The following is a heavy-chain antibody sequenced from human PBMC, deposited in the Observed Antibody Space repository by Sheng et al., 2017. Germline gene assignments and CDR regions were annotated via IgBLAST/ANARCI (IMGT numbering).Heavy chain of an antibody. D-gene: IGHD2-15*01. Sequence: QVQLVESGGGVVQPGRSLRLSCAASGFTFSSYGMHWVRQAPGKGLEWVAVISYDGSNKYYADSVKGRFTISRDNSKNTLYLQMNSLRAEDTAVYYCAKEGGGIMYRWYSYGMDVWGQGTTVTVSS. CDR3: AKEGGGIMYRWYSYGMDV. CDR1: GFTFSSYG. CDR2: ISYDGSNK. J-gene: IGHJ6*02. V-gene: IGHV3-30*18.